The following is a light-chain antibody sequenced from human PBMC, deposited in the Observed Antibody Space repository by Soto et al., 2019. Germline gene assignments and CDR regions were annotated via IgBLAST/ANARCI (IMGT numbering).Light chain of an antibody. CDR3: QQRSNWPPYT. CDR1: QSVFSY. J-gene: IGKJ2*01. V-gene: IGKV3-11*01. CDR2: DAS. Sequence: EIVLTQSPATLSLSPGERATLSCRASQSVFSYLAWYQQKPGQAPSLLIYDASHRATGIPARFSGSGSGTDFTLTISSLEPEDFAVYYCQQRSNWPPYTFGQGTKVEIK.